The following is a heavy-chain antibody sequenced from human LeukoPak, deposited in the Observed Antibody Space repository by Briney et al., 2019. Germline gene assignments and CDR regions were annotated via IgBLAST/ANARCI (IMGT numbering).Heavy chain of an antibody. V-gene: IGHV3-48*03. Sequence: GGSLRLSCAASGFTFSNYEMNWVRQAPGKGLEWVSYISFSANTIYYADSVKGRFTISRDNAKNSVYLQMNSLRAEDTAVYYCAKSGYNRFDYWGQGTLVTVSS. CDR2: ISFSANTI. D-gene: IGHD5-24*01. CDR3: AKSGYNRFDY. J-gene: IGHJ4*02. CDR1: GFTFSNYE.